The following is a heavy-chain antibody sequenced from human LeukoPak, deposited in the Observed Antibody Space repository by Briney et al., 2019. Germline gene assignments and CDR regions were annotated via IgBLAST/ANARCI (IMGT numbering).Heavy chain of an antibody. CDR1: GGSISSNY. J-gene: IGHJ6*03. V-gene: IGHV4-59*08. CDR3: ARLFSANRAWSLNTSYFYYYYMDV. D-gene: IGHD1/OR15-1a*01. Sequence: SETLSLTCTVSGGSISSNYWIWIRQPPGKGLEWIGYIYYSGNTNYNPSLKSRVTISVDTSKNQFSLRLSSVTAADTAVYYCARLFSANRAWSLNTSYFYYYYMDVWGKGTTVTVSS. CDR2: IYYSGNT.